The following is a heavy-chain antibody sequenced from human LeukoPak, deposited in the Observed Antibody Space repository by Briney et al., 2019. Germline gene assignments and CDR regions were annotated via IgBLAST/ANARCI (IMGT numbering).Heavy chain of an antibody. CDR3: AREFSLKRCYYLMDV. V-gene: IGHV1-2*02. J-gene: IGHJ6*04. CDR2: INPNSGGT. Sequence: ASVKLSCKASGYTFTGYYMHRVRQAPGQGREWMGWINPNSGGTKYAQKFQGRVTMTRGTSISTAYMALSRLRSDDTAVYYCAREFSLKRCYYLMDVWVEGTTVTLSS. CDR1: GYTFTGYY. D-gene: IGHD4-17*01.